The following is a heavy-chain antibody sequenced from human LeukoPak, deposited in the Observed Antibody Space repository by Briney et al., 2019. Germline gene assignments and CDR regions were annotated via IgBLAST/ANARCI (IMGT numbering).Heavy chain of an antibody. CDR1: GGTFSSYA. V-gene: IGHV1-69*04. Sequence: GASVKVSCKASGGTFSSYAISWVRQAPGQGLEWMGRIIPILGIANYAQKFQGRVTITADKSTSTAYTELSSLRSEDTAMYYCATGGYYYDNWGQGTLVTVSS. CDR3: ATGGYYYDN. J-gene: IGHJ4*02. D-gene: IGHD6-13*01. CDR2: IIPILGIA.